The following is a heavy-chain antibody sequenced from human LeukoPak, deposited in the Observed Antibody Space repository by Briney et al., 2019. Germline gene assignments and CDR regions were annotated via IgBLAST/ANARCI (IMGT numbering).Heavy chain of an antibody. CDR2: IYTSGST. CDR3: AREGEDTAMVDY. D-gene: IGHD5-18*01. Sequence: SGTLSLTCTVSGGSISSYYWSWIRQPAGKGLEWIGRIYTSGSTNYNPSLKSRVTMSVDTSKNQFSLKLSSVTAADTAVYYCAREGEDTAMVDYWGQGTLVTVSS. J-gene: IGHJ4*02. V-gene: IGHV4-4*07. CDR1: GGSISSYY.